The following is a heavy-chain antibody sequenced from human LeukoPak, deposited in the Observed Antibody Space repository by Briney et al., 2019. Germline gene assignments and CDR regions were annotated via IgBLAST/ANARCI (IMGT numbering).Heavy chain of an antibody. V-gene: IGHV3-23*01. CDR2: ISGSGGST. CDR3: AKAGDPGPTPYYFDY. CDR1: GFTFSSYA. J-gene: IGHJ4*02. Sequence: PGGSLRLSCAASGFTFSSYAMSWVRQAPGKGLEWVSAISGSGGSTYYADSVKGRFTISRDNSKNTLYLQMNSLRAEDTAVYYCAKAGDPGPTPYYFDYWGQGTLATVSS.